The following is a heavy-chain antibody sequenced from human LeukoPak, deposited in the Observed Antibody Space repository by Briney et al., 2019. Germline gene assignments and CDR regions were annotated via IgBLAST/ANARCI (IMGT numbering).Heavy chain of an antibody. J-gene: IGHJ4*02. D-gene: IGHD2-2*01. Sequence: PGGSLRLSCAASGFTFSRHWMSWVRQAPGKGLEWVANIKQDGSEKYYVDSVKGRFTISRDNAKNSLYLQMNSLRAEDTAVYYCTASDHLYCSSSSCHFDYWGQGTLVTVAS. CDR3: TASDHLYCSSSSCHFDY. CDR2: IKQDGSEK. CDR1: GFTFSRHW. V-gene: IGHV3-7*01.